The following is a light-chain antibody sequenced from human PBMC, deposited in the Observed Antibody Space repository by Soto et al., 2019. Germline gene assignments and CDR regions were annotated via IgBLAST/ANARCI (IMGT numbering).Light chain of an antibody. Sequence: QSVLTQPASVSGSPGQSITISCTGTSSDVGGYNYVSWYQQHPGKATKFMIYDVSNRPSGVSNRFSGSKSGNMASLTISGLQAEDEADYYCSSYTSSRTYVFGTATKLTVL. J-gene: IGLJ1*01. CDR3: SSYTSSRTYV. CDR2: DVS. CDR1: SSDVGGYNY. V-gene: IGLV2-14*01.